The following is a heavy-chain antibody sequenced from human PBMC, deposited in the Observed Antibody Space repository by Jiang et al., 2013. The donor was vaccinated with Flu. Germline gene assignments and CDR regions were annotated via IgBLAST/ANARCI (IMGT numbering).Heavy chain of an antibody. D-gene: IGHD2-15*01. CDR1: GGTFSSYA. Sequence: GAEVKKPGSSVKVSCKASGGTFSSYAISWVRQAPGQGLEWMGGIIPIFGTANYAQKFQGRVTITADESTSTAYMELSSLRSEDTAVYYCARRYCSGGSCYLYGMDVWGQGTTVTVSS. CDR2: IIPIFGTA. V-gene: IGHV1-69*01. J-gene: IGHJ6*02. CDR3: ARRYCSGGSCYLYGMDV.